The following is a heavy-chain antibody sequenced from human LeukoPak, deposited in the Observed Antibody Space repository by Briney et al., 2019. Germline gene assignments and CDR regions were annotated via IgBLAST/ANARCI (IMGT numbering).Heavy chain of an antibody. J-gene: IGHJ4*02. Sequence: PSETLSLTCTVSGGSISSGGYYWSWIRQPPGKGLEWIGYIYHSGSTYYNPSLKSRVTISVDRSKNQFSLKLSSVTAADTAVYYCARSNFDWLSEGLDYWGQGTLVTVSS. CDR2: IYHSGST. D-gene: IGHD3-9*01. CDR1: GGSISSGGYY. CDR3: ARSNFDWLSEGLDY. V-gene: IGHV4-30-2*01.